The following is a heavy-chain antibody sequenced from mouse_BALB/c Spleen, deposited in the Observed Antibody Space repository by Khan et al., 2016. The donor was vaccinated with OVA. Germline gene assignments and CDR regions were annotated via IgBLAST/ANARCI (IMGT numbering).Heavy chain of an antibody. CDR3: AIPYYYGTTYATMDD. J-gene: IGHJ4*01. CDR1: GYTFTNYW. Sequence: QVRLQQSGAELVRPESSVKMSCRAAGYTFTNYWIGWVKQRPGQGLEWIGDIYPGNGNTNYNEKFKGKATLTADTSSSTAYMQLSSLTSEDSAIYYCAIPYYYGTTYATMDDWGQGTSVTVSS. V-gene: IGHV1-63*02. D-gene: IGHD1-1*01. CDR2: IYPGNGNT.